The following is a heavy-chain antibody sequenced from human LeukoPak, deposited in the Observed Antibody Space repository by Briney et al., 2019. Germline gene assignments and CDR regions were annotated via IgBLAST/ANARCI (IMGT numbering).Heavy chain of an antibody. CDR3: TRDCHSKPSWFDP. CDR1: GGSISSSRHY. V-gene: IGHV4-39*07. D-gene: IGHD2/OR15-2a*01. Sequence: PSETLSLTCTVSGGSISSSRHYWGWIRQPPGKGLEWIGSIYYSGNTYYNPSLKSRVTISVHTSKNQFSLNLSSVTAADTAVYYCTRDCHSKPSWFDPWGQGTLVTVSS. CDR2: IYYSGNT. J-gene: IGHJ5*02.